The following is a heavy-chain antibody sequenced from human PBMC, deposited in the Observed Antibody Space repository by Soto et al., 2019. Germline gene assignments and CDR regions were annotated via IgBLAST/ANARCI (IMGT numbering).Heavy chain of an antibody. J-gene: IGHJ4*02. Sequence: SLRLSCAASGFTFRSYGMHWARQAPGKGLEWVTLISYDGSDKYYADSVKGRFTISRDNSKNMLYLQMNSLGTEDTAVYYCAKDFGINWYYFDCWGQGTLVTVSS. CDR3: AKDFGINWYYFDC. D-gene: IGHD1-1*01. CDR1: GFTFRSYG. V-gene: IGHV3-30*18. CDR2: ISYDGSDK.